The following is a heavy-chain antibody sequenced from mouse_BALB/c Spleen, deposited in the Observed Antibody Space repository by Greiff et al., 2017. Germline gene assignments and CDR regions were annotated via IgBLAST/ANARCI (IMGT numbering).Heavy chain of an antibody. CDR2: ISCYNGAT. V-gene: IGHV1S34*01. D-gene: IGHD2-3*01. Sequence: LVKTGASVKISCKASGYSFTGYYMHWVKQSHGKSLEWIGYISCYNGATSYNQKFKGKATFTVDTSSNTAYMQLSSLTSEDSAVYYCAREGYYFSFAYWGQGTLVTVSA. CDR1: GYSFTGYY. CDR3: AREGYYFSFAY. J-gene: IGHJ3*01.